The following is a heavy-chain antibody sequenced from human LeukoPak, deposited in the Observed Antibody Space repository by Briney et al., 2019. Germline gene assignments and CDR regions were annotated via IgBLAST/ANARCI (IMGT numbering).Heavy chain of an antibody. CDR3: AKEGGRGDYFNGGSFDV. CDR2: ISSSSSYI. J-gene: IGHJ3*01. V-gene: IGHV3-21*04. CDR1: GFTFSSYS. D-gene: IGHD4-17*01. Sequence: GGSLRLSCAASGFTFSSYSMNWVRQAPGKGLEWVSSISSSSSYIYYADSVKGRFTISRDNAKNTLYLQMNSLRAEDTAIYYCAKEGGRGDYFNGGSFDVWGQGTMVTVSS.